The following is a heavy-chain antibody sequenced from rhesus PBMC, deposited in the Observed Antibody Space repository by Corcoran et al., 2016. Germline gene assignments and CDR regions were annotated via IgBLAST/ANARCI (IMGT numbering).Heavy chain of an antibody. CDR1: GFTFSSYG. V-gene: IGHV3S5*01. Sequence: EVQLVETGGGLVQPGGSLKLSCAASGFTFSSYGRSWVRQATGKGLEWVSAINSCGGSTYYADSVKGRFTISRDNSKDTLSLQMNSLRAEDTAVYYCANNRGYFDYWGQGVLVTVSS. CDR2: INSCGGST. CDR3: ANNRGYFDY. J-gene: IGHJ4*01.